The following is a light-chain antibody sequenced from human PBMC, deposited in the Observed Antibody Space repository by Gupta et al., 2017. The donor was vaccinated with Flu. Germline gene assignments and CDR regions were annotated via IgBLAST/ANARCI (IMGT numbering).Light chain of an antibody. CDR2: IDS. J-gene: IGLJ3*02. CDR1: EVTTHY. V-gene: IGLV3-25*03. Sequence: TTTGAATEVTTHYAFCYHPIPSQTPLLLLYIDSKSLSWIPDRFSGSSSGTTVTFTISRVQAEDDADYYCHSAHLSGNRWVFGGGTKRTVL. CDR3: HSAHLSGNRWV.